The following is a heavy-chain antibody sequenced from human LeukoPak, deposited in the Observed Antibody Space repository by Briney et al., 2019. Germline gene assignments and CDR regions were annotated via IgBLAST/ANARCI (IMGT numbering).Heavy chain of an antibody. J-gene: IGHJ4*02. CDR1: GYTFTSFD. Sequence: ASVKLSCKASGYTFTSFDINWVRQATGQGLEWKGWMNPNSGNTVYAQKFQGRVTMTRDTSINTAYMELSSLRSDDTAVYYCARGTYYTSENYWGQGTLVTVSS. CDR2: MNPNSGNT. CDR3: ARGTYYTSENY. D-gene: IGHD2-21*01. V-gene: IGHV1-8*01.